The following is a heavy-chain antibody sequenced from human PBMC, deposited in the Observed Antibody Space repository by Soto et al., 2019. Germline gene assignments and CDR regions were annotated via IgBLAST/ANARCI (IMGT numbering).Heavy chain of an antibody. Sequence: QVQLQQWGAGLLKPSETLSLTCAVYGGSFSGYYWCWIRQPPGKGLEWIGEINHSGSTNYNPSLKSRVTISVDTSKNQFSLKLSSVTAADTAVYYCARGRRTYYDFWSGLNWFDPWGQGTLVTVSS. D-gene: IGHD3-3*01. CDR1: GGSFSGYY. CDR2: INHSGST. CDR3: ARGRRTYYDFWSGLNWFDP. J-gene: IGHJ5*02. V-gene: IGHV4-34*01.